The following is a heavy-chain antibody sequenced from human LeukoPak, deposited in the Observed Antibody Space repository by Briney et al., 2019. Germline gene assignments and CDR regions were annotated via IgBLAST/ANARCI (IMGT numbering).Heavy chain of an antibody. CDR3: AKHRRSTLVTAYFDS. CDR1: GFTFSSYA. Sequence: GGSLRLSCAASGFTFSSYAMSWGRQAPGEGVEWGSAISGSGGSTYYADSVKGRFTISRDNSKNTLYLQLNSLRVDDAAIYYCAKHRRSTLVTAYFDSWGQGTLVTVSS. CDR2: ISGSGGST. J-gene: IGHJ4*02. V-gene: IGHV3-23*01. D-gene: IGHD2-21*02.